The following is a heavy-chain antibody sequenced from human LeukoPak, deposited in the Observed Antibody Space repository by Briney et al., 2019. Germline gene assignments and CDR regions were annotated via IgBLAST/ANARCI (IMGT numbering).Heavy chain of an antibody. CDR2: ISSSSSTI. V-gene: IGHV3-48*04. CDR3: ARDVKAAAGIYWFDP. J-gene: IGHJ5*02. CDR1: GFTFSSYS. Sequence: GGSLRLSCAASGFTFSSYSMNWVRQAPGKGLEWVSYISSSSSTIYYADSVKGRFTISRDNAKNSLYLQMNSLRAEDTAVYYCARDVKAAAGIYWFDPWGQGTLVTVSS. D-gene: IGHD6-13*01.